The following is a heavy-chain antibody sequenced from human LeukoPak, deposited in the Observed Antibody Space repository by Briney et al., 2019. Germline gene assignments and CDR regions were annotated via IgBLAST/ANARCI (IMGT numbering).Heavy chain of an antibody. CDR1: GYTFTSYG. D-gene: IGHD3-10*01. Sequence: ASVKVSCKASGYTFTSYGISWVRQAPGQGLEWMGWISVYNGNTNYAQKLQGRVTLTTDTSTSTAYMDLRSLRSDDTAVYYCARDYYYGSGSYYNVFDYWGQGTLVTVSS. CDR3: ARDYYYGSGSYYNVFDY. V-gene: IGHV1-18*01. J-gene: IGHJ4*02. CDR2: ISVYNGNT.